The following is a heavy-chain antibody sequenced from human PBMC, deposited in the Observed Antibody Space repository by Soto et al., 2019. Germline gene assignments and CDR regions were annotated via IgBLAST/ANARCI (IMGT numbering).Heavy chain of an antibody. V-gene: IGHV1-69*01. Sequence: QEQLVQSGAEVKKPGSSVKVSCKASGGLFSSYPISWVRQVPGQGLEWMGGIIPVFQTAYYTQRFQGRVTITADESTNTAYMELSSLRSEDTAIYYCARAYDFWSAIDHWGQGILVNVPS. CDR2: IIPVFQTA. CDR3: ARAYDFWSAIDH. J-gene: IGHJ4*02. CDR1: GGLFSSYP. D-gene: IGHD3-3*01.